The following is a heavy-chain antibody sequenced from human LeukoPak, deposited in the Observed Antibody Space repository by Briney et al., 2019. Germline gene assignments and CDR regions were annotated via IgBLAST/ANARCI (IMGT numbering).Heavy chain of an antibody. D-gene: IGHD5-12*01. Sequence: GESLRLSCAASGFSFSSYWMHWVRQAPGKGLVWVSRINSDGSSTSYADSVKGRFTISRDNAKNTLYLQMNSLRAEDTSVYYCTRGYAGIDYWGRGTLVTVSS. J-gene: IGHJ4*02. CDR2: INSDGSST. V-gene: IGHV3-74*01. CDR1: GFSFSSYW. CDR3: TRGYAGIDY.